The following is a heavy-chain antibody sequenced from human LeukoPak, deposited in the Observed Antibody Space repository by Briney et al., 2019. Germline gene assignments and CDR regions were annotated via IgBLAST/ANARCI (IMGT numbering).Heavy chain of an antibody. J-gene: IGHJ5*02. V-gene: IGHV4-39*07. CDR2: IYSSGIT. CDR1: GGSISGTTYY. CDR3: ARETPWFDP. Sequence: PSETLSLTCTVSGGSISGTTYYWGWVRQPPGKGLEWIGSIYSSGITNYSPSLKSRVTISVDTSKNQFSLKMTSVTAADTAVYFCARETPWFDPWGQGTLVTVSS.